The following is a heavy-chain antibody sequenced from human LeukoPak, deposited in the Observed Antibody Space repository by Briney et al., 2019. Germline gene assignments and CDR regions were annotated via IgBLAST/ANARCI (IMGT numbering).Heavy chain of an antibody. V-gene: IGHV3-23*01. CDR2: ISASGDET. J-gene: IGHJ4*02. CDR1: GISFSTSA. CDR3: AKNPSFGDYEFTSNYYFDY. Sequence: GGSLRLSCAASGISFSTSAMSWVRQAPGKGLEWVSVISASGDETYYADSVKGRFTISRDNSKNSLYLQMNSLRAEDTAVYYCAKNPSFGDYEFTSNYYFDYWGQGTLVTVSS. D-gene: IGHD4-17*01.